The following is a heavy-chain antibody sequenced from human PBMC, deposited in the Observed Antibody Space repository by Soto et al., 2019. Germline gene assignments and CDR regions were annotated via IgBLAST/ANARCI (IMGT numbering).Heavy chain of an antibody. J-gene: IGHJ5*02. V-gene: IGHV4-59*01. CDR2: IYYSGST. CDR1: GGTISSYY. CDR3: ARDRTAGTRGNWFDP. Sequence: SETLSLTCTVSGGTISSYYWSWIRQPPGKGLEWIGYIYYSGSTNYNPSLKSRVTISVDTSKNQFSLKLSSVTAADTAVYYCARDRTAGTRGNWFDPWGQGTLVTVSS. D-gene: IGHD6-13*01.